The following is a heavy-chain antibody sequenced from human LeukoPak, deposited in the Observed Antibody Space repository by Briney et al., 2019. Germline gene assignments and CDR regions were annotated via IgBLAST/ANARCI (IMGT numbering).Heavy chain of an antibody. CDR3: AKVDVDYYDSSGYYSLETFDY. CDR1: GFTFSSYA. CDR2: ISGSGGST. J-gene: IGHJ4*02. V-gene: IGHV3-23*01. D-gene: IGHD3-22*01. Sequence: GGSLRLSCAASGFTFSSYAMSWVRQAPGKGLEWVSAISGSGGSTYYADSVKGQFTISRDNSKNTLYLQMNSLRAEDTAVYYCAKVDVDYYDSSGYYSLETFDYWGQGTLVTVSS.